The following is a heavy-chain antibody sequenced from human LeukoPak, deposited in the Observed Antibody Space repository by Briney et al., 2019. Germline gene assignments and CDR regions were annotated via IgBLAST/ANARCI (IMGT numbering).Heavy chain of an antibody. V-gene: IGHV3-33*01. D-gene: IGHD3-3*01. CDR2: IWYDGSNK. CDR1: GFTFSSYV. J-gene: IGHJ4*02. Sequence: PGRSLRLSCAASGFTFSSYVMHWVRQAPGKGLEWVAVIWYDGSNKYYADSVKGRFTISRDNSKNTLYLQMNSLRAEDTAVYYCARDGVGFDYWAREPWSPSPQ. CDR3: ARDGVGFDY.